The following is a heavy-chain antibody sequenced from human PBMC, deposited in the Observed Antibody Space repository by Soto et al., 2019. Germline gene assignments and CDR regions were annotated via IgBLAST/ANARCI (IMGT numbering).Heavy chain of an antibody. J-gene: IGHJ4*02. CDR2: ISWNSGSI. CDR3: AKDKWSSITMVRGVLDY. D-gene: IGHD3-10*01. CDR1: GFTFDDYA. V-gene: IGHV3-9*01. Sequence: EVQLVESGGGLVQPGRSLRLSCAASGFTFDDYAMHWVRQAPGKGLEWVSGISWNSGSIGYADSVKGRFTISRDNAKNSLYLQMNSLRAEDTALYYCAKDKWSSITMVRGVLDYWGQGTLVTVSS.